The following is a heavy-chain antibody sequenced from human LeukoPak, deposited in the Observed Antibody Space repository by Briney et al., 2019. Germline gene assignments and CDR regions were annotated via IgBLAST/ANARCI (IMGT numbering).Heavy chain of an antibody. Sequence: SETLSLTCTVSGYSISSGYYWGWIRQPPGKGLEWIGSIYHSGSTYCNPSLRSRVTISVDTSKNQISLKVRSVTAADTAVYYCARTTEDCSSTSCYQYWFDPWGQGTLVTVSS. J-gene: IGHJ5*02. CDR2: IYHSGST. D-gene: IGHD2-2*01. CDR1: GYSISSGYY. CDR3: ARTTEDCSSTSCYQYWFDP. V-gene: IGHV4-38-2*02.